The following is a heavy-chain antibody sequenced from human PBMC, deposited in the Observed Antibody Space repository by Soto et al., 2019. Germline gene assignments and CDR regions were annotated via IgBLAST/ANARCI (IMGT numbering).Heavy chain of an antibody. Sequence: TLETMCLTCAAYGGSFSGYDWSWIRQPPGKGLEWIGEINHSGSTNYNPSLKSRVTISVDTSKNQFSLKLTSVTAADTAVYYCARDKITGLFDYWGQGTLVTVSS. J-gene: IGHJ4*02. CDR1: GGSFSGYD. D-gene: IGHD2-8*02. CDR2: INHSGST. CDR3: ARDKITGLFDY. V-gene: IGHV4-34*01.